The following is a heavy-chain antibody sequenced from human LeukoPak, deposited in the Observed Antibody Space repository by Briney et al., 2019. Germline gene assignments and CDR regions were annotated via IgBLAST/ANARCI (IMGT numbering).Heavy chain of an antibody. Sequence: SETLSLTCTVSGGSISSYYWSWIRQPPGKGLEWIGYIYYSGSTNYNPSLKSRVTISVDTSKNQFSLKLSSVTAADTAVYYCARGNREYSGYDSYYGMDVWAKGPRSPSP. CDR3: ARGNREYSGYDSYYGMDV. CDR2: IYYSGST. D-gene: IGHD5-12*01. CDR1: GGSISSYY. J-gene: IGHJ6*02. V-gene: IGHV4-59*01.